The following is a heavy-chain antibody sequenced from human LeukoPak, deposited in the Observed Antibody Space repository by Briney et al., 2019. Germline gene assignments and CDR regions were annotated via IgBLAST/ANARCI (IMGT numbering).Heavy chain of an antibody. CDR3: VRDGDWGLGSYFDY. CDR2: ITWSGSTI. V-gene: IGHV3-48*02. Sequence: GGSMRLSCAASGFTLSSYSMNWVRQAPGKGLEWMSHITWSGSTIFYADSVKGRFTISRDSAKNSLYLQMSSLRDEDTAVYYCVRDGDWGLGSYFDYWGQGTLVTVSS. D-gene: IGHD7-27*01. J-gene: IGHJ4*02. CDR1: GFTLSSYS.